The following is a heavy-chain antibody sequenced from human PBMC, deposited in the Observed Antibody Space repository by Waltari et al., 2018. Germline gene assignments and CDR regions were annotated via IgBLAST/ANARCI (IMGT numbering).Heavy chain of an antibody. J-gene: IGHJ6*02. D-gene: IGHD3-3*01. CDR1: GFTFSNAW. V-gene: IGHV3-15*01. Sequence: EVQLVESGGGLVKPGGSLRLSCAASGFTFSNAWMSWVRQAPGKGLEWVGRIKSKTDGWTTDYAAPVKGRFTISRDDSKNTLYLQMNSLKTEDTAVYYCTTDRTTYYDFWSGYKGMDVWGQGTTVTVSS. CDR3: TTDRTTYYDFWSGYKGMDV. CDR2: IKSKTDGWTT.